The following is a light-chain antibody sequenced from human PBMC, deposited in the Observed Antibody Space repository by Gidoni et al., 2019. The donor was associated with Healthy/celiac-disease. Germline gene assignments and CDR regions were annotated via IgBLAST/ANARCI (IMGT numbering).Light chain of an antibody. CDR3: SSYTSSSTLTWV. Sequence: QSALTQPASVSGSPGQSLTISCTGTSSDVGGYNYVSWYQQHPGKAPKLMIYDVSNRPSWVSNRFSGSKSGNTASLTISGLQAEDEADYYCSSYTSSSTLTWVFGGGTKLTVL. CDR1: SSDVGGYNY. J-gene: IGLJ3*02. V-gene: IGLV2-14*03. CDR2: DVS.